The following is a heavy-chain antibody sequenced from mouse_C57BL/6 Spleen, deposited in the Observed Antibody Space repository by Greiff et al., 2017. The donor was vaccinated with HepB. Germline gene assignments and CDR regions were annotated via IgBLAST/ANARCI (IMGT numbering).Heavy chain of an antibody. CDR1: GYTFTSYW. CDR2: IDPNGGGT. CDR3: AREDDNCDYAMDY. V-gene: IGHV1-72*01. D-gene: IGHD2-1*01. Sequence: QVQLQQPGAELVKPGASVKLSCKASGYTFTSYWMHWVKQRPGQGLEWIGGIDPNGGGTKYNEKFKSKATLTVDKPSSTAYMQLSSLTSEDAAVYYCAREDDNCDYAMDYWGQGTSVTVSS. J-gene: IGHJ4*01.